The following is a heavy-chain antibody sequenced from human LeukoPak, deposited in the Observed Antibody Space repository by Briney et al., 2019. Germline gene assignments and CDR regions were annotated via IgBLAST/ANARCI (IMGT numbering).Heavy chain of an antibody. Sequence: SETLSLTCTVSGASISDNYWSWIRQPPGKGLEWIGYIYYTGNTNYNPSLKSRVAISIDTSKNQLSLKLSSVTAADTAVYYCARGNSNDHLAWFGPWGQGTLVSVSS. CDR1: GASISDNY. D-gene: IGHD2/OR15-2a*01. J-gene: IGHJ5*02. CDR3: ARGNSNDHLAWFGP. CDR2: IYYTGNT. V-gene: IGHV4-59*01.